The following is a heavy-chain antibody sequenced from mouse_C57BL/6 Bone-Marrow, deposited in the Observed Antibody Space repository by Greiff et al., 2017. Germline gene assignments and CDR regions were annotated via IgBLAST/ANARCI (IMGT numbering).Heavy chain of an antibody. D-gene: IGHD1-1*01. CDR3: ARYYYGSRYYAMDY. CDR2: IYIGNGYT. Sequence: EVQRVESGAELVRPGSSVKMSCKTSGYTFTSYGINWVKQRPGQGLEWIGYIYIGNGYTEYNEKFKGKATLTSDTSSSTAYMQLSSLTSEDSAIYFCARYYYGSRYYAMDYWGQGTSVTVSS. J-gene: IGHJ4*01. CDR1: GYTFTSYG. V-gene: IGHV1-58*01.